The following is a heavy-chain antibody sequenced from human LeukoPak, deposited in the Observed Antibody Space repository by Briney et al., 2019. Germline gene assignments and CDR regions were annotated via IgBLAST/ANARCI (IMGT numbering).Heavy chain of an antibody. Sequence: SETLSLTCTVSGGSISSSSYYWGWIRQPPGKGLEWIGSIYYSGSNNYNPSLKSRVTISVDTSKNQFSLKLSSVTAADTAVYFCARGIEAAGPYFDYWGQGTLVTVSS. CDR3: ARGIEAAGPYFDY. CDR2: IYYSGSN. V-gene: IGHV4-39*07. J-gene: IGHJ4*02. D-gene: IGHD6-13*01. CDR1: GGSISSSSYY.